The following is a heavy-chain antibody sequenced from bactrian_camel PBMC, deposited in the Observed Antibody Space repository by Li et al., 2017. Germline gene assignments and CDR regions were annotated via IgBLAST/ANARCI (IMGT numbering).Heavy chain of an antibody. CDR3: AKDPHCSGSWCQLYND. D-gene: IGHD3*01. Sequence: HVQLVESGGGSVQSGGSLRLSCVASTYTIGAYCMAWFRQAPGKEREMVADIDRDGSTTYEASVKGRFPISQDIAKNTLYLQLISLKPEDTGMYYCAKDPHCSGSWCQLYNDWGQGTQVTVS. V-gene: IGHV3S55*01. J-gene: IGHJ4*01. CDR2: IDRDGST. CDR1: TYTIGAYC.